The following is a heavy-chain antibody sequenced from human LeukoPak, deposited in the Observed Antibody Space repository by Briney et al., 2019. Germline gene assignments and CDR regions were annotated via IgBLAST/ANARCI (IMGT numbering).Heavy chain of an antibody. CDR2: IYYSGST. J-gene: IGHJ4*02. V-gene: IGHV4-59*08. CDR1: GGSISSYY. D-gene: IGHD5-24*01. Sequence: PSETLSLTCTVSGGSISSYYWSWIRQPPGKGLEWIGYIYYSGSTNYNPSLKSRVTISVDTSKNQFSLKLSSVTAADTAVYYCARSRTTHYTNLETFDYWGQGTLVTVSS. CDR3: ARSRTTHYTNLETFDY.